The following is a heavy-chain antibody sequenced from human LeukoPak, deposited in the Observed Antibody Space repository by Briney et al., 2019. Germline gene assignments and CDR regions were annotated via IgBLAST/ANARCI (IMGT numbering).Heavy chain of an antibody. CDR2: ISGSGSTK. J-gene: IGHJ4*02. Sequence: PGGSLRLSCAASGFTFSSYWMSWVRQAPGEGLEWVSYISGSGSTKYYTDSVKGRFTISRENAKNSLDLQMNSLRAEDTAVYYCARLQGYNFDYWGQGTLVTVSS. D-gene: IGHD5-24*01. CDR1: GFTFSSYW. V-gene: IGHV3-48*04. CDR3: ARLQGYNFDY.